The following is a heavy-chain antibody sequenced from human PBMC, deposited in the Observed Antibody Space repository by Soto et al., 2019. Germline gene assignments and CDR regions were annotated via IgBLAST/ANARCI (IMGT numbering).Heavy chain of an antibody. CDR3: ARGAATYYFDY. D-gene: IGHD2-15*01. Sequence: RASVKVSCKASEYTFTAYYMDWVRQAPGQGLEWMGRIKLNSGGTKYAQKFQGWVTLTRDTSSNTAYMEVSRLRSDDTAVYYCARGAATYYFDYWGQGTLVPVFS. CDR2: IKLNSGGT. V-gene: IGHV1-2*04. J-gene: IGHJ4*02. CDR1: EYTFTAYY.